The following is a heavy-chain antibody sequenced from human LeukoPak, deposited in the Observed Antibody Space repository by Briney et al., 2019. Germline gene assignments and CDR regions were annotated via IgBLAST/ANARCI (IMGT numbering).Heavy chain of an antibody. J-gene: IGHJ4*02. CDR1: GGSISSGSYY. CDR3: ARGQGDSSSTQFDY. D-gene: IGHD6-13*01. CDR2: IYTSGST. Sequence: SETLSLTCTVSGGSISSGSYYWSWIRQPAGKGLEWIGRIYTSGSTNYNPSLKSRVTISVDTSKNQCSLKLSSVTAADTAVYYCARGQGDSSSTQFDYWGQGTLVTVSS. V-gene: IGHV4-61*02.